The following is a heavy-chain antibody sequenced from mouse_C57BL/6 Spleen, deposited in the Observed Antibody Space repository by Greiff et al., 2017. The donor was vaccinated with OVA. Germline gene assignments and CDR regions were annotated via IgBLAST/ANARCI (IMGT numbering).Heavy chain of an antibody. CDR2: IYPGDGDT. J-gene: IGHJ3*01. Sequence: VQLQQSGPELVKPGASVKISCKASGYAFSSSWMNWVKQRPGKGLEWFGRIYPGDGDTNYNGKFKGKATLTADKSYSTAYMQLSSLSAEDSAVYFCSRSNYGSPWFAYWGQGTLVTVSA. CDR3: SRSNYGSPWFAY. CDR1: GYAFSSSW. D-gene: IGHD1-1*01. V-gene: IGHV1-82*01.